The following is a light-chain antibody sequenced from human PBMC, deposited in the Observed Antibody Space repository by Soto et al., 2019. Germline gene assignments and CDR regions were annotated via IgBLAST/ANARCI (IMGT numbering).Light chain of an antibody. CDR1: QSVSSSY. V-gene: IGKV3-20*01. J-gene: IGKJ1*01. CDR2: GAS. CDR3: QQYGSSQS. Sequence: EIVLTQSPGTLSLSPGERATLSCRASQSVSSSYLAWYQQKPGQAPRLLIYGASSRATGIPDRFSGSGSGTDFTLTISRLEPEDFAVYYCQQYGSSQSFGDGNKVEIK.